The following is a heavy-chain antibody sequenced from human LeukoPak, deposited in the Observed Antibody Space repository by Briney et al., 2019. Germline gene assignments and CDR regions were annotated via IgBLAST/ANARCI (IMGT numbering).Heavy chain of an antibody. Sequence: KPPETLSLTCTPSGVSISTYYWSWIRQPPGKGLEWIGYIYHSGSTNYNPSLKSRVTISVDTSKNQFSLMLSYVTAADTAVYYCARGGGYASPIGYWGQGALVTVSS. CDR3: ARGGGYASPIGY. V-gene: IGHV4-59*01. D-gene: IGHD5-12*01. CDR1: GVSISTYY. CDR2: IYHSGST. J-gene: IGHJ4*02.